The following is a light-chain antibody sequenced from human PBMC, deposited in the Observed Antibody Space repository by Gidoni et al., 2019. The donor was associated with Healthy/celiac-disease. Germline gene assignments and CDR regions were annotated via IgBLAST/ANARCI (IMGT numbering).Light chain of an antibody. Sequence: DIVMIQSPLSLPVTPGEPASISCRSSQSLLHSNGYNYLDWYLQKPGQSPQLLIYLGSNRASGVPDRFSGSGAGTDFTLKSSRVEAEDVGVYYCMQALQTPITFGQGTRLEIK. CDR1: QSLLHSNGYNY. CDR2: LGS. V-gene: IGKV2-28*01. J-gene: IGKJ5*01. CDR3: MQALQTPIT.